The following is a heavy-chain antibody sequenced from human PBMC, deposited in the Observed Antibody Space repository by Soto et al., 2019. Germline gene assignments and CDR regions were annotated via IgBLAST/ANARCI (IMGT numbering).Heavy chain of an antibody. D-gene: IGHD2-15*01. CDR2: IRSKAYGGTT. CDR3: TLYCSGGSCYHYYYYGMDV. V-gene: IGHV3-49*03. CDR1: GFTFGDYA. Sequence: GGSLRLSCTASGFTFGDYAMSWFRQAPGKGLEWVGFIRSKAYGGTTEYAASVKGRFTISRDDSKSIAYLQMNSLKTEDTAVYYCTLYCSGGSCYHYYYYGMDVWGQGTTVTVS. J-gene: IGHJ6*02.